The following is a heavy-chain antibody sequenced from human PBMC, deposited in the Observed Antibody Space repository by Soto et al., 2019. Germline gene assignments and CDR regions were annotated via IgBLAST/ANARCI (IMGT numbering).Heavy chain of an antibody. J-gene: IGHJ4*02. V-gene: IGHV4-39*01. CDR1: GGSISSSSYY. Sequence: SETLSLTCTVSGGSISSSSYYWGWISQPPRKGMKWIGSIYYSGSTYYNPSLKSRVTISVDTSKNQFSMKLSSVTAADTAVYYCARHQKYDYIWGSYPSPTFDYWSQGTLVTVSS. CDR3: ARHQKYDYIWGSYPSPTFDY. D-gene: IGHD3-16*02. CDR2: IYYSGST.